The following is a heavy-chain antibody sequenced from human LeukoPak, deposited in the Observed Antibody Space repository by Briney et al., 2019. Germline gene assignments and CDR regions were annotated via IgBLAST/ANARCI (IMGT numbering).Heavy chain of an antibody. D-gene: IGHD5-24*01. CDR2: IIPNSGGT. J-gene: IGHJ4*02. CDR3: ARIGYNHYFDY. Sequence: APVKVSCKASGYTFTDYYLHWVRQAPGQGLEWMGWIIPNSGGTNYAQTFQGRVTMTRDTSITTAYLELSRLRSDDTAVYYCARIGYNHYFDYWGQGTLVTVSS. CDR1: GYTFTDYY. V-gene: IGHV1-2*02.